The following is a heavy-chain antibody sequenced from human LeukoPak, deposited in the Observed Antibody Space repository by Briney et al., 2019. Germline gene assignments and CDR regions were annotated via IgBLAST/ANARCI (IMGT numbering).Heavy chain of an antibody. J-gene: IGHJ4*02. CDR2: ISGSGGST. V-gene: IGHV3-23*01. CDR3: AKDLRREYSGSRPGHFDY. D-gene: IGHD1-26*01. CDR1: GFTFSTYG. Sequence: PGGSLRLSCAASGFTFSTYGMTWVRQAPGKGLEWVSAISGSGGSTYYADSVKGRFTISRDNSKNTLYLQMNSLRAEDTAVYYCAKDLRREYSGSRPGHFDYWGQGTLVTVSS.